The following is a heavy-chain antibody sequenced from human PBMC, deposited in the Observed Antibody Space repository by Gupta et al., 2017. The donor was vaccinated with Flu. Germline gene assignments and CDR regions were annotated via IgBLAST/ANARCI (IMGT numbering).Heavy chain of an antibody. V-gene: IGHV1-2*02. CDR2: INTNSGGT. CDR1: GYTFPGYY. D-gene: IGHD1-26*01. CDR3: ARVITGWDSLSLPTKTETTGSMDV. J-gene: IGHJ6*02. Sequence: QVQLVQSGAEVKKPGASVKVSCKASGYTFPGYYMHCVRQAPGQGLEWMGWINTNSGGTNYAQKFQGRVTMTRDTSISTAYMELSRLRSDDTAVYYCARVITGWDSLSLPTKTETTGSMDVWGQGTTVTVSS.